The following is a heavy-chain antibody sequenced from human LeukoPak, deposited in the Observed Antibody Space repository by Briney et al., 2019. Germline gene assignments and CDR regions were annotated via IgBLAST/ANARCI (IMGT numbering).Heavy chain of an antibody. J-gene: IGHJ3*02. V-gene: IGHV4-30-4*08. Sequence: SETLSLTCTDSGGSISSGDYYWSWIRQTPGKGLEWIGYIYYSGSTYYNPSLKSRVTISVDTSKNQFSLKLSSVTAADTAVYYCARELTGSRAFDIWGQGTMVTVSS. D-gene: IGHD1-20*01. CDR1: GGSISSGDYY. CDR2: IYYSGST. CDR3: ARELTGSRAFDI.